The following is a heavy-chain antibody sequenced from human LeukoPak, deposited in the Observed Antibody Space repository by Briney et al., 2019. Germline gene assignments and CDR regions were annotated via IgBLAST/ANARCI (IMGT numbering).Heavy chain of an antibody. CDR1: GFTFSSYA. D-gene: IGHD2-21*01. CDR3: AKVRGAYLNLYYFDY. Sequence: PGGSLRLSCAASGFTFSSYAMSWVRQAPGKGLEWVSAISGSGGSTYCADSVKGRFTISRDNSKNTLYLQMNSLRAEDTAVYYCAKVRGAYLNLYYFDYWGQGTLVTVSS. J-gene: IGHJ4*02. V-gene: IGHV3-23*01. CDR2: ISGSGGST.